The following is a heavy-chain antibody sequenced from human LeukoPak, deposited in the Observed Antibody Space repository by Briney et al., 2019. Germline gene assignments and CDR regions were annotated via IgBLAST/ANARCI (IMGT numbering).Heavy chain of an antibody. CDR2: IHYSGST. CDR3: AREIRGMGRYFDY. D-gene: IGHD3-10*01. CDR1: GGSLSSDY. J-gene: IGHJ4*02. V-gene: IGHV4-59*01. Sequence: PSETLSLTCTVSGGSLSSDYWSWIRQPPGKGLEWIGYIHYSGSTNYNPSLKSRLTISVDTSKNQFSLKLSSVTAADTATYYCAREIRGMGRYFDYWGQGTLVTVSS.